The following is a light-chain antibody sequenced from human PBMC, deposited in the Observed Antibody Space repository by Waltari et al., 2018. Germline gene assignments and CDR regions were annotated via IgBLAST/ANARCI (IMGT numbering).Light chain of an antibody. Sequence: QSALTQPASVSGSPGPSITISCTGTSSAVGAYHYVCWYQQYPGKAPKVMIYDVSNRPSGVSNRFSGSKSGNTASLTISGLQAEDEADYYCTSYTGTTTVFGTGTMVTVL. V-gene: IGLV2-14*03. CDR3: TSYTGTTTV. CDR1: SSAVGAYHY. CDR2: DVS. J-gene: IGLJ1*01.